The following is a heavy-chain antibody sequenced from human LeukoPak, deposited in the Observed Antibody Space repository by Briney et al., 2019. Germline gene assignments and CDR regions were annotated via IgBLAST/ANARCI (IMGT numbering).Heavy chain of an antibody. V-gene: IGHV1-8*01. Sequence: ASVKVSCKASGYTFTTSDINWVRQAAGQGLEWMGWMNPNSGITAYAQKFQGRVTITRNTSISTAYMELSSLRSEDTAVYYCAREDFYDSGSNDYWGQGTLVTVSS. J-gene: IGHJ4*02. CDR3: AREDFYDSGSNDY. CDR2: MNPNSGIT. CDR1: GYTFTTSD. D-gene: IGHD3-22*01.